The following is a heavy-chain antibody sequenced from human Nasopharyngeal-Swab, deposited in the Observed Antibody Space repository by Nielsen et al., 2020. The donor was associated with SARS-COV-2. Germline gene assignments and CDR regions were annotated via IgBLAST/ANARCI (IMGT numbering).Heavy chain of an antibody. J-gene: IGHJ4*02. CDR1: GFTFSSYA. Sequence: KISCAASGFTFSSYAISWVRQAPGQGLEWMGGIIPILGIANYAQKFQGRVTITADKSTSTAYMELSSLRSEDTAVYYCARVAQVVADQYYFDYWGQGTLVTVSS. D-gene: IGHD3-22*01. V-gene: IGHV1-69*10. CDR3: ARVAQVVADQYYFDY. CDR2: IIPILGIA.